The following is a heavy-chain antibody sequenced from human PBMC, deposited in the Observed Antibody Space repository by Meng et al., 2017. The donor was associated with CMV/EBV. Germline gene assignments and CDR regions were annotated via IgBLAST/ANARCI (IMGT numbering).Heavy chain of an antibody. CDR2: IYSGGST. J-gene: IGHJ4*02. V-gene: IGHV3-53*01. CDR1: GFTVSSNY. D-gene: IGHD1-26*01. CDR3: ARDSGSYA. Sequence: SLKISCAASGFTVSSNYMSWVRQAPGKGLEWVSVIYSGGSTYYADSVKGRFTISRDNSKNTLYLQMNSLRAEDTAVYYCARDSGSYAWGQGTLVTVSS.